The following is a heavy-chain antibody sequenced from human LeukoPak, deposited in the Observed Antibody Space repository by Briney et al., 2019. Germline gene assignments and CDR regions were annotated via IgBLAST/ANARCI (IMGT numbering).Heavy chain of an antibody. CDR2: INSDGSST. CDR1: GFTFSSYW. CDR3: ARGVGYYDILNGYFFDP. Sequence: GGSLRLSCAASGFTFSSYWMHWVRQAPGKWRVWVSRINSDGSSTSYTDSVKGRFTISRDNAKNTLYLQMNSLRAEDTAVYYCARGVGYYDILNGYFFDPWGQGTLVTVSS. J-gene: IGHJ5*02. V-gene: IGHV3-74*01. D-gene: IGHD3-9*01.